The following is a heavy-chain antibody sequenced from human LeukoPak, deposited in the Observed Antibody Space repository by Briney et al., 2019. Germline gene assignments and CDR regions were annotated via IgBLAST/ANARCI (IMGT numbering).Heavy chain of an antibody. D-gene: IGHD3-16*01. CDR3: ASGGYGYYYYYMDV. CDR2: IIPIFGTA. V-gene: IGHV1-69*05. CDR1: GGTFSSYA. J-gene: IGHJ6*03. Sequence: SVKVSCKASGGTFSSYAISWVRQAPGQGLEWMGRIIPIFGTANYAQKFQGRVTITTDESTSTAYMELSSLRSEDTAVYYCASGGYGYYYYYMDVWGKGTTVSVSS.